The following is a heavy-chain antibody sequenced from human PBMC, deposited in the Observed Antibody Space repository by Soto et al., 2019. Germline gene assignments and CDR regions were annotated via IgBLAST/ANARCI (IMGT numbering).Heavy chain of an antibody. J-gene: IGHJ4*01. V-gene: IGHV3-74*01. CDR3: TRDRGSSWALDY. CDR1: GFTFSSVW. Sequence: GGTLSPSWQAHGFTFSSVWMHWVRQAPGKGLVWVSSINSDGSRTSYEDSVKGPFTIRSDNNKTTLYQQMNRLRAETTAVYYGTRDRGSSWALDYWGQGTLVTVSS. D-gene: IGHD6-13*01. CDR2: INSDGSRT.